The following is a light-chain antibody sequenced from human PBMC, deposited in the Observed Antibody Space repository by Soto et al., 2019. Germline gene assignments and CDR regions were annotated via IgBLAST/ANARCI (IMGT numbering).Light chain of an antibody. J-gene: IGKJ1*01. CDR3: RQRYGGGQT. CDR2: AAS. CDR1: QSISSY. Sequence: DIQMTQSPSSLSASVGDRVTITCRASQSISSYLNWYQQKPGKAPKLLIYAASSLQSGVPSRFSGSGSGTDFTLTISSLQPEDFATYYCRQRYGGGQTFGQGTKVEIK. V-gene: IGKV1-39*01.